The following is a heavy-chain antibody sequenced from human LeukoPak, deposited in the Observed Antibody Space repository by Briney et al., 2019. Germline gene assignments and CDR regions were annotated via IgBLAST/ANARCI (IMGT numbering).Heavy chain of an antibody. CDR3: AREGIRFWGGGPDY. V-gene: IGHV1-2*02. D-gene: IGHD3-16*01. J-gene: IGHJ4*02. CDR1: GYVFSDFF. CDR2: INPNSGDT. Sequence: ASVNVSCKPSGYVFSDFFIHWVRQTPGQGLEWMGWINPNSGDTNYAQKFQGRVTMTRDTSISTAYMDLTRLRSDDTAVYYCAREGIRFWGGGPDYWGQGTLITVSS.